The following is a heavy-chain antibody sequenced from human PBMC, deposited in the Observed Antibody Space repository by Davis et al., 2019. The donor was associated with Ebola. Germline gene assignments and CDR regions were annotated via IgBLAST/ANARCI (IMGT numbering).Heavy chain of an antibody. Sequence: GGSLRLSCAASGFTFDDYAMHWVRQAPGKGLEWVSGISWNSGSIGYADSVKGRFTISRDNAKNSLYLQMNSLRAEDTALYYCAKGVLWFRELPDFDYWGQGTLVTVSS. CDR3: AKGVLWFRELPDFDY. CDR1: GFTFDDYA. D-gene: IGHD3-10*01. J-gene: IGHJ4*02. CDR2: ISWNSGSI. V-gene: IGHV3-9*01.